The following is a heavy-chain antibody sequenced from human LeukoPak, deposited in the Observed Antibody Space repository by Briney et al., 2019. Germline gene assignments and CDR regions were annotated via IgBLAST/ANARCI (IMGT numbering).Heavy chain of an antibody. J-gene: IGHJ4*02. CDR1: GFTFSSYA. Sequence: PGGSLRLSCAASGFTFSSYAMSWVRQAPGKGLEWVSAISGSGGSTYYADSVKGRFTISRDNSKNTLYLQMNSLRAEDTAVYYCAKALGIVVVPAAIDYWGQGTLVTVSS. CDR3: AKALGIVVVPAAIDY. CDR2: ISGSGGST. D-gene: IGHD2-2*01. V-gene: IGHV3-23*01.